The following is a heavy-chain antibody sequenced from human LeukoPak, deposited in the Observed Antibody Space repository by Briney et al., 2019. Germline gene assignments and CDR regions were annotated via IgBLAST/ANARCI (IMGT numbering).Heavy chain of an antibody. CDR2: ISGSGGST. Sequence: LPGGSLRLSCEGSAFIFSGHWMNWVRQTPGKGLEWVSAISGSGGSTYYADSVKGRFTISRDNSKNTLYLQMNSLRAEDTAVYYCAKDPPSITIFGVVTNYFDYWGQGTLVTVSS. CDR3: AKDPPSITIFGVVTNYFDY. V-gene: IGHV3-23*01. CDR1: AFIFSGHW. J-gene: IGHJ4*02. D-gene: IGHD3-3*01.